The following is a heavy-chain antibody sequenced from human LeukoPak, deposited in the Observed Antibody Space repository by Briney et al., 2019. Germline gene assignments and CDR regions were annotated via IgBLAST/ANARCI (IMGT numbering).Heavy chain of an antibody. Sequence: GGSLRLSCAASGFTFSSYNMNWVRQAPGEGLEWVSYISSSSSTIYYADSVKGRFTISRDNAKNSLYLQMNSLRAEDTAVYYCARLYSSSWYLDAFDIWGQGTMVTVSS. CDR3: ARLYSSSWYLDAFDI. CDR1: GFTFSSYN. CDR2: ISSSSSTI. J-gene: IGHJ3*02. V-gene: IGHV3-48*04. D-gene: IGHD6-13*01.